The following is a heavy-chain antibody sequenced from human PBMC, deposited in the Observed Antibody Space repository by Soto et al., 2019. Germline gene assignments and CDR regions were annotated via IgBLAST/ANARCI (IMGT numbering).Heavy chain of an antibody. CDR2: ISAYNGNT. V-gene: IGHV1-18*01. CDR1: GYTFTTYD. J-gene: IGHJ6*02. CDR3: ARVIGYYYHMDV. D-gene: IGHD3-22*01. Sequence: QVQLVQSGGEVKKPGASVKVSCKASGYTFTTYDLSWVRQAPEQGLEWMGWISAYNGNTNYAQNLQGRVTMTTDTSTSTAYMELRSLRSDDTAVYYCARVIGYYYHMDVWGQGTTVTVSS.